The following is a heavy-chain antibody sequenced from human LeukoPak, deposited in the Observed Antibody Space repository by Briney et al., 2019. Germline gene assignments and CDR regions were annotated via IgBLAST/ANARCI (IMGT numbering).Heavy chain of an antibody. CDR1: GGSISSSSYY. CDR3: ASGGRYSGKYYFDY. CDR2: IYYSGST. J-gene: IGHJ4*02. Sequence: SETLSLTCTVSGGSISSSSYYWGWIRQPPGKGLEWIGSIYYSGSTYYNPSLKSRVTISVDTSKNQFSLKLSSVTAADTAVYYCASGGRYSGKYYFDYWGQGTLVTVSS. V-gene: IGHV4-39*07. D-gene: IGHD1-26*01.